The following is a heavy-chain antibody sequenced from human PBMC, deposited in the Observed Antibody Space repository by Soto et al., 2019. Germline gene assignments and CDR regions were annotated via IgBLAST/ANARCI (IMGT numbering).Heavy chain of an antibody. CDR3: ARTVGGYLNHYGMDV. J-gene: IGHJ6*02. V-gene: IGHV4-59*01. CDR2: IYYSGST. D-gene: IGHD3-22*01. Sequence: PSETLSLTCTVSGGSISSYYWSWIRQPPGKGLEWIGYIYYSGSTNYNPSLKSRVTISVDTSKNQFSLKLSSVTAADTAVYYCARTVGGYLNHYGMDVWGQGTTVTVSS. CDR1: GGSISSYY.